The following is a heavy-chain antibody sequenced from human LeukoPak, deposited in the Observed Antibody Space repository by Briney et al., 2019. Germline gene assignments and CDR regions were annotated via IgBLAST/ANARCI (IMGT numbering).Heavy chain of an antibody. D-gene: IGHD3-3*01. CDR2: ISYDGSNK. CDR3: ARDRVGATYYDFWSGTVDGMDV. Sequence: LPGGSLRLSCAASGLTFSGYGMHGVRQAPGKGLEWVAVISYDGSNKYYADSVKGRFTISRDNSKNTLYLQMNSLRAEDTAVYYCARDRVGATYYDFWSGTVDGMDVWGQGTTVTVSS. CDR1: GLTFSGYG. V-gene: IGHV3-30*19. J-gene: IGHJ6*02.